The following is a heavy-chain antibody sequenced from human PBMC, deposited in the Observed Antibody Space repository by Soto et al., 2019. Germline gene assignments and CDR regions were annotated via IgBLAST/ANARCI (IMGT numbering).Heavy chain of an antibody. V-gene: IGHV3-23*01. CDR3: AKGDPPDDYVWGSYRYYFDY. D-gene: IGHD3-16*02. CDR1: GFTFSSYA. J-gene: IGHJ4*02. CDR2: ISGSGGST. Sequence: GGSLRLSCAASGFTFSSYAMSWVRQAPGKGLEWVSAISGSGGSTYYADSVKGRFTISRDNSKNTLYLQMNSLRAEDTAVYYCAKGDPPDDYVWGSYRYYFDYWGQGTLVTVSS.